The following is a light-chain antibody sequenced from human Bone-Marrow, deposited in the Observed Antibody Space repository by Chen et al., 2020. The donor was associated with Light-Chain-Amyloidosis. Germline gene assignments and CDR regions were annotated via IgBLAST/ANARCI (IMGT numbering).Light chain of an antibody. CDR1: DLPTKY. V-gene: IGLV3-25*03. CDR3: QSADSSGTYEVI. Sequence: SYELTQPPSVSVSPGQTARITCSGDDLPTKYAYWYQQKPGQAPVRLIHSDTERPSGISARFSGSSSGPTATLTISGVQAEDEADYHCQSADSSGTYEVIFGGGTKLTVL. CDR2: SDT. J-gene: IGLJ2*01.